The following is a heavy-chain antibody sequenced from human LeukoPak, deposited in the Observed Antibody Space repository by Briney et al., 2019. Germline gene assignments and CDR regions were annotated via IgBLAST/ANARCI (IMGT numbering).Heavy chain of an antibody. Sequence: RGSLRLSCAASGFTFSTYSMNWVRQAPGKGLEWVSFIVSSGSPIYYADSVKGRFTISRDNAKNSLYLQMTSLRAEDTAVYYCARDVPLHCSSTSCYTGLDYWGQGTLVTVSS. J-gene: IGHJ4*02. CDR3: ARDVPLHCSSTSCYTGLDY. CDR1: GFTFSTYS. V-gene: IGHV3-48*04. CDR2: IVSSGSPI. D-gene: IGHD2-2*02.